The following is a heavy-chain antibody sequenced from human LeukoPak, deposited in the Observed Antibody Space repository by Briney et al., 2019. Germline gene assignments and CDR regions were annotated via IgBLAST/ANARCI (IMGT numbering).Heavy chain of an antibody. CDR3: EREEICSGGSCHEGVDY. J-gene: IGHJ4*02. Sequence: SETLSLTCAVYGGSFSGYYWSWIRQPPGKGLEWIGEINHSGSTNYNPSLKSRVTISVDTSKNQFSLKLSSVTAADTAVYYCEREEICSGGSCHEGVDYWGQGTLVTVSS. D-gene: IGHD2-15*01. CDR2: INHSGST. V-gene: IGHV4-34*01. CDR1: GGSFSGYY.